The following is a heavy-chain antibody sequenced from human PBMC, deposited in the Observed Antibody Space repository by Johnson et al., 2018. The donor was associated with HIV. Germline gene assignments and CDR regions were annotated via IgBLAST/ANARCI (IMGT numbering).Heavy chain of an antibody. CDR1: GFTFSSYG. J-gene: IGHJ3*01. D-gene: IGHD3-22*01. V-gene: IGHV3-30*03. CDR2: ISYDGSNK. Sequence: QVQLVESGGGVVQPGGSLRLSCAASGFTFSSYGMHWVRQAPGKGLEWVAVISYDGSNKYYADSVNGRFTISRDNSKNTLYLQMNSLRAEDTAVYYCARGSRYTYDNDDAYLLHAFDFWGQGTMVTVSS. CDR3: ARGSRYTYDNDDAYLLHAFDF.